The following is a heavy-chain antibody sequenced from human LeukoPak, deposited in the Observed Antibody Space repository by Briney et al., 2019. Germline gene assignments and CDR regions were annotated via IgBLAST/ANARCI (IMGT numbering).Heavy chain of an antibody. Sequence: PSETLSLTCTVSGGSISSYYWSWIRQPPGKGLEWIGDIYCSGSTNYNPSLKSRVTISVDTSKNQFSLKLSSVTAADTAVYYCARSCSGGSCYTRAFDIWGQGTMVTVSS. CDR2: IYCSGST. CDR1: GGSISSYY. D-gene: IGHD2-15*01. V-gene: IGHV4-59*08. CDR3: ARSCSGGSCYTRAFDI. J-gene: IGHJ3*02.